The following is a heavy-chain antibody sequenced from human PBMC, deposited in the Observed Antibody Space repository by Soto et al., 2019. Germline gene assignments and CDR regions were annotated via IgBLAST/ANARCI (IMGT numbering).Heavy chain of an antibody. CDR1: GGTFSSYT. CDR2: IIPILGIA. Sequence: SVKVSCKASGGTFSSYTISWVRQAPGQGLEWMGRIIPILGIANYAQKFQGRVTITADKSTSTAYMELSSLRSEDTAVYYCAIAINREYGSGSYSYYSSWFDPWG. CDR3: AIAINREYGSGSYSYYSSWFDP. J-gene: IGHJ5*02. D-gene: IGHD3-10*01. V-gene: IGHV1-69*02.